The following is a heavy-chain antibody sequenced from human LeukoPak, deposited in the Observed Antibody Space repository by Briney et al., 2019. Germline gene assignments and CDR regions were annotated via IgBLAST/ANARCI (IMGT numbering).Heavy chain of an antibody. J-gene: IGHJ4*02. D-gene: IGHD3-22*01. Sequence: GGSLGLSCAASGFTFSSYEMNWVRQAPGKGLEWVSYISSSSSYIYYADSVKGRFTISRDNAKNSLYLQMNSLRAEDTAVYYCARGIYDSSGYYVGYWGQGTLVTVSS. V-gene: IGHV3-21*05. CDR1: GFTFSSYE. CDR3: ARGIYDSSGYYVGY. CDR2: ISSSSSYI.